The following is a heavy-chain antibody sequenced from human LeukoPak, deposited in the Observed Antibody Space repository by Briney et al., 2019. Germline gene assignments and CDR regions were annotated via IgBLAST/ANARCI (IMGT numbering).Heavy chain of an antibody. J-gene: IGHJ4*02. CDR1: GFTFSSYS. Sequence: PWGSLRRSCAASGFTFSSYSMNWVRHAPGKGLEWGSSISSSSSYIYYADSVKGRFTIATDNGKNSLYLKMNSLRAEDTAVYYCAREQQLAPISPDYWGQGTLVTVSS. D-gene: IGHD6-13*01. V-gene: IGHV3-21*01. CDR2: ISSSSSYI. CDR3: AREQQLAPISPDY.